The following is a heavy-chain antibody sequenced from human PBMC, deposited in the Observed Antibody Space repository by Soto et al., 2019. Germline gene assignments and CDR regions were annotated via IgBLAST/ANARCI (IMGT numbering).Heavy chain of an antibody. CDR3: GRCTSTSCHLGSDY. J-gene: IGHJ4*02. CDR1: GFTFSSYA. V-gene: IGHV3-30-3*01. Sequence: GGSLRLFCAASGFTFSSYAMNWVRQAPGKGLEWVALISHDGINKYYADSVRGRFTISRDSSTNTLYLQMNSLRAADTAVYYCGRCTSTSCHLGSDYWGQGTLVTVSS. CDR2: ISHDGINK. D-gene: IGHD2-2*01.